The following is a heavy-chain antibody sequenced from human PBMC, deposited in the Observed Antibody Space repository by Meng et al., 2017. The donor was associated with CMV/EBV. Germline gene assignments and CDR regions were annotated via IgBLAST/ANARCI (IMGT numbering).Heavy chain of an antibody. CDR2: ISSSGSSI. J-gene: IGHJ6*02. CDR3: ARGEGYYYYYGMDV. CDR1: GFTFSDYY. Sequence: GESLKISCAASGFTFSDYYMRWIRQAPGKGLEWVSYISSSGSSIYYADSVKGRFTISRDNAKNSLYLQMNSLRAEDSAVYYCARGEGYYYYYGMDVWGQGTTVTVSS. V-gene: IGHV3-11*01.